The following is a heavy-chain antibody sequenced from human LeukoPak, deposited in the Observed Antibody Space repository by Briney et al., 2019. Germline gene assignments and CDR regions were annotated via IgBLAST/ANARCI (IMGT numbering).Heavy chain of an antibody. CDR1: RFTFSSYW. V-gene: IGHV3-74*01. J-gene: IGHJ4*02. D-gene: IGHD3-10*01. CDR3: ARESPRRTLLRGVSGHDY. Sequence: PGGSLRLSCAASRFTFSSYWMSWVRQAPGKGLEGVSRINSDGSSTSYADSVKGRFTISRDNAKNTLYLQMNSLRAEDTAVYYCARESPRRTLLRGVSGHDYWGQGTLVTVSS. CDR2: INSDGSST.